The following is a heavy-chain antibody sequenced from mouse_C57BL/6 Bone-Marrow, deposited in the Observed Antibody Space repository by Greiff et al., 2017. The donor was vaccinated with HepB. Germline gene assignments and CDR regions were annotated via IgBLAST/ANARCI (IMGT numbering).Heavy chain of an antibody. V-gene: IGHV1-4*01. J-gene: IGHJ2*01. CDR2: INPSSGYT. CDR1: GYTFTSYT. Sequence: QVQLQQSGAELARPGASVKMSCTASGYTFTSYTMHWVKQRPGQGLEWIGYINPSSGYTKYNQKFKDKATLTADKSSSTAYMKLSSLTSEESAVYYCAREWNWDNFDYWGQGTTLTVSS. CDR3: AREWNWDNFDY. D-gene: IGHD4-1*01.